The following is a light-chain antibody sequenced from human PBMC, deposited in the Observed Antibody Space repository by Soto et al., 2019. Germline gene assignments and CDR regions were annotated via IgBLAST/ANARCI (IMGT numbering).Light chain of an antibody. CDR3: QQYNSYSPT. J-gene: IGKJ1*01. CDR2: DAS. V-gene: IGKV1-5*01. Sequence: DIQMTQSPSTLSASVGDRVTITCRTSQSISSWLPWYQQKPGKAPKLLIYDASSLESGVPSRFSGSGSGTEFTLTISSLQPDDFATYYCQQYNSYSPTFGQGTKVEIK. CDR1: QSISSW.